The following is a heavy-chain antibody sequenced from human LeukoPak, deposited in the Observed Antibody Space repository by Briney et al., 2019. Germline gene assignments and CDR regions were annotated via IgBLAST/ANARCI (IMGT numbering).Heavy chain of an antibody. J-gene: IGHJ4*02. CDR1: GGSVSSGSYY. CDR2: IYYSGST. CDR3: ARSVEEGYFDWLLPYYFDY. D-gene: IGHD3-9*01. Sequence: SETLSLTCTVSGGSVSSGSYYWSWIRQPPGKGLEWIGYIYYSGSTNYNPSLKSRVTISVDTSKNQFSLKLSSVTAADTAVYYCARSVEEGYFDWLLPYYFDYRGQGTLVTVSS. V-gene: IGHV4-61*01.